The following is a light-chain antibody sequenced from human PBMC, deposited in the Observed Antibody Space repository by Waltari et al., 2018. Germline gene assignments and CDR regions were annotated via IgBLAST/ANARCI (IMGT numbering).Light chain of an antibody. CDR3: SSYAGSSKGV. V-gene: IGLV2-23*02. CDR2: AVS. CDR1: SSDVGNYKR. Sequence: QSALTQPASVSGSPGQSTTISCPGTSSDVGNYKRFSWYQQHPGKAPKLMIYAVSKRPSGVSDRFSGSKSGDMASLTISGLQPEDEAEYFCSSYAGSSKGVFGGGTKVTVL. J-gene: IGLJ2*01.